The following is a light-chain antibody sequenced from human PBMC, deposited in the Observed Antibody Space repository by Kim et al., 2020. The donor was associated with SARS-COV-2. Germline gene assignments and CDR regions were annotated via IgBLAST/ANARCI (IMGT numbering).Light chain of an antibody. V-gene: IGLV3-1*01. CDR3: QAWDSGTAV. CDR2: QDT. J-gene: IGLJ2*01. Sequence: SYELTQPPSVSVSPGQTARITCSGDKLGDKYACWYYQKPGQSPVLVIYQDTKRPSGIPERFSGSNSGNTATLTISGTQAMDEADYYCQAWDSGTAVFGGG. CDR1: KLGDKY.